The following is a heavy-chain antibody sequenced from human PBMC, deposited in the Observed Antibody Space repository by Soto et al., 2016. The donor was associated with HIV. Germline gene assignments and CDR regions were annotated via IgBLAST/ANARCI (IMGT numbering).Heavy chain of an antibody. V-gene: IGHV3-30*04. D-gene: IGHD3-10*01. Sequence: VQLVESGGGVVQPGRSLRLSCAASGFTFSSYAMHWVRQAPGKGLEWVAVISYDGSNKYYADSVKGRFTISRDNSKNTLYLQMNSLRTEDTAVYYCARDLRFGXQNYGLDVWGQGTTVTVSS. CDR3: ARDLRFGXQNYGLDV. CDR1: GFTFSSYA. CDR2: ISYDGSNK. J-gene: IGHJ6*02.